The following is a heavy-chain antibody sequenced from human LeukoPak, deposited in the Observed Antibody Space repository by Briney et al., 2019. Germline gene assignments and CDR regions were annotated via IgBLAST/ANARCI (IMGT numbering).Heavy chain of an antibody. D-gene: IGHD3-22*01. CDR2: INHSGST. Sequence: SETLSLTCAVYGGSFSGYYWSWIRQPPGKGLEWIGEINHSGSTNYNPSLKSRVTISVDTSKNQFSLKLSSVTAADTAVYYCARVSSGYYLGFDYWGQGTLVTVSS. CDR1: GGSFSGYY. J-gene: IGHJ4*02. V-gene: IGHV4-34*01. CDR3: ARVSSGYYLGFDY.